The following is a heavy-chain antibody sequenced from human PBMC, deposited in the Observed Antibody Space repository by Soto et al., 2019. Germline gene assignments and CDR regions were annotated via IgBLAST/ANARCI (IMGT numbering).Heavy chain of an antibody. J-gene: IGHJ6*02. V-gene: IGHV3-13*01. CDR1: GFTFSSYD. CDR2: IGTAGDT. CDR3: ARVAYSSSHYYYYGMDV. D-gene: IGHD6-13*01. Sequence: GGSLRLSCAASGFTFSSYDMHWVRQATGKGLEWVSAIGTAGDTYYPGSVKGRFTISRENAKNSLYLQMNSLRAEDTAVYYCARVAYSSSHYYYYGMDVWGQGTTVTVSS.